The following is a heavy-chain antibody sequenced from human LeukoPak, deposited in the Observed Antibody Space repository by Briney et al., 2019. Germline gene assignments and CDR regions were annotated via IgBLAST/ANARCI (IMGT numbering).Heavy chain of an antibody. CDR1: GGSISSGDYY. Sequence: SETLSLTCTVSGGSISSGDYYWSWIRQPPGKGLEWIGYIYYSGSTYYNPSLKSRVTISVDTSKNQFSLKLSSVTAADTAAYYCASEGHYYDSSGSYFQHWGQGTLVTVSS. CDR2: IYYSGST. D-gene: IGHD3-22*01. V-gene: IGHV4-30-4*01. CDR3: ASEGHYYDSSGSYFQH. J-gene: IGHJ1*01.